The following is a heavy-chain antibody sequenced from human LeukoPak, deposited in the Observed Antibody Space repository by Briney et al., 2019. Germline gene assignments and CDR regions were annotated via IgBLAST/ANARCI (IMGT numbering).Heavy chain of an antibody. Sequence: SETLSLTCAVSGYSISSGYYWGWIRQPPGKGLEWIGTIYHFGSTYYNPSPKSRVTISVDTSKNQFSLKLSSVTAADTAVYYCARNSSGSYQWSAFDIWGQGTMVTVSS. CDR2: IYHFGST. CDR3: ARNSSGSYQWSAFDI. J-gene: IGHJ3*02. CDR1: GYSISSGYY. V-gene: IGHV4-38-2*01. D-gene: IGHD1-26*01.